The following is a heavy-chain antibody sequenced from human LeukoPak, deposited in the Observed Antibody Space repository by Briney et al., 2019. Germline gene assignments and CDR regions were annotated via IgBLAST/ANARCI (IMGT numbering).Heavy chain of an antibody. V-gene: IGHV3-30*03. CDR1: GFIFSTYG. Sequence: PGGSLSLSCAASGFIFSTYGMHWLRQAPGKGLEWVAVISYDGSNKYYADSVKGRFTISRDNSKNTLYLQMSSLRTEDTAVYYCARDGDCSGGSCDSGWFDPWGQGTLVTVSS. CDR2: ISYDGSNK. J-gene: IGHJ5*02. CDR3: ARDGDCSGGSCDSGWFDP. D-gene: IGHD2-15*01.